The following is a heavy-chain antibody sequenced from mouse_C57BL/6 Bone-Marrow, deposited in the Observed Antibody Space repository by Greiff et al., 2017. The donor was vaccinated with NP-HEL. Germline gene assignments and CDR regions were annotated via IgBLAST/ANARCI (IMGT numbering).Heavy chain of an antibody. D-gene: IGHD1-1*01. Sequence: DVHLVESGGGLVKPGGSLKLSCAASGFTFSSYAMSWVRQTPEKRLEWVATISDGGSYTYYPDNVKGRFTISRDNAKNNLYLQMSHLKSEDTAMYYCARGGRSFAYWGQGTLVTVSA. CDR1: GFTFSSYA. CDR2: ISDGGSYT. CDR3: ARGGRSFAY. V-gene: IGHV5-4*01. J-gene: IGHJ3*01.